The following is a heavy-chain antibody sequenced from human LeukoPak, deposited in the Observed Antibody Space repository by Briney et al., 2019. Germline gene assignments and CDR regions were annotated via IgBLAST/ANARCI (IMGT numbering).Heavy chain of an antibody. D-gene: IGHD3-3*01. V-gene: IGHV3-33*01. CDR1: GFTFSSYG. Sequence: GGSLRLSCAASGFTFSSYGMHWVRQAPGKGLEWVAVIWYDGSNKYYADSVKGRFTISRDNAKNTLYLQMNSLRAEDTAVYYCARGGGDFWSGSYGMDVWGQGTTVTVSS. CDR3: ARGGGDFWSGSYGMDV. J-gene: IGHJ6*02. CDR2: IWYDGSNK.